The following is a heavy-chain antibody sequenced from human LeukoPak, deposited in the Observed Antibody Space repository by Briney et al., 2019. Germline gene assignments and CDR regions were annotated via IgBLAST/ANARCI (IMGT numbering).Heavy chain of an antibody. CDR3: ARDIVLMVYAPPPSTYNWFDP. J-gene: IGHJ5*02. V-gene: IGHV4-34*01. CDR1: GGSFSGYY. Sequence: KTSETLSLTCAVYGGSFSGYYWSWIRQPPGKGLEWVGEINHSGSTNYNPSLKSRVTISVDTSKNQFSLKLSSVTAADTAVYYCARDIVLMVYAPPPSTYNWFDPWGQGTLVTVSS. D-gene: IGHD2-8*01. CDR2: INHSGST.